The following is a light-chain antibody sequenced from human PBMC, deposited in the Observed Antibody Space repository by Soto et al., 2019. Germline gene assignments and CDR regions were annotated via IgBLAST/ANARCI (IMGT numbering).Light chain of an antibody. CDR1: SSDVGGYNY. V-gene: IGLV2-14*01. Sequence: QSALTQPASVSGSPGQSITISCTGTSSDVGGYNYVSWYQQHPGKAPKLIIYEVTNRPSGISYRFSGSKSGNTASLTISGLQAEDVADYYCSSHTSSNTRVFGTWTKLTVL. CDR2: EVT. CDR3: SSHTSSNTRV. J-gene: IGLJ1*01.